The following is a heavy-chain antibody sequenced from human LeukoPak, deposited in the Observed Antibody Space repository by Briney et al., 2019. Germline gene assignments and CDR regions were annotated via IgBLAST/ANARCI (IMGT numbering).Heavy chain of an antibody. CDR1: GFTFSSHW. Sequence: GGSLRLSCAAYGFTFSSHWMQWVRQAPGKGLVWVSRINRDGSSTSYADSVKGRFTISRDNAKNTLYLQVNTVRAEDTAVYFCGREGATVLTQIDYWGQGSLVTVSS. CDR3: GREGATVLTQIDY. CDR2: INRDGSST. D-gene: IGHD4-23*01. J-gene: IGHJ4*02. V-gene: IGHV3-74*01.